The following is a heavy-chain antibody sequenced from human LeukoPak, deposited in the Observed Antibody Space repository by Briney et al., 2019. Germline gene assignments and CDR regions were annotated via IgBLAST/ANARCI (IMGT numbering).Heavy chain of an antibody. CDR3: ARSSTGYWNFDL. CDR2: IYFTGST. J-gene: IGHJ2*01. Sequence: TSETLSLTCTVSGVSISSHYWSWIRQPPEKGLEWIGYIYFTGSTDYNPSLKSRVTISVDTSKNQVSLKLSSVTAADTAVYYCARSSTGYWNFDLWGRGTLVTVSA. V-gene: IGHV4-59*11. CDR1: GVSISSHY.